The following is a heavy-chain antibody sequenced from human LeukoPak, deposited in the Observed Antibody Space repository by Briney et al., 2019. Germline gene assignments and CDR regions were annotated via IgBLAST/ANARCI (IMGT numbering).Heavy chain of an antibody. CDR1: GFTFSSYA. J-gene: IGHJ4*02. D-gene: IGHD3-9*01. CDR2: ISGSGGST. CDR3: ARRDILTEVFDY. Sequence: GASPRLSCAASGFTFSSYAMSWVRQAPGKGLEWVSAISGSGGSTYYADSVKGRFTISRDNSKNTLYLQMNSLRAEDTAVYYCARRDILTEVFDYWGQGTLVTVSS. V-gene: IGHV3-23*01.